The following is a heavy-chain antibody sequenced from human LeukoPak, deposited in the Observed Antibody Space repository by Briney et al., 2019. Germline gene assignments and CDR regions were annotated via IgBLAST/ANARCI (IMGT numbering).Heavy chain of an antibody. Sequence: PSETLSLTCAVYGGSFSGYYWSWIRQPPGKGLEWIGEINHSGSTNYNPSLKSRVIMSVDTSTNQLSLMLTSVTAADTAVYYCARFVTVTVPNWLDSWGQGTLVTVSS. CDR3: ARFVTVTVPNWLDS. D-gene: IGHD4-11*01. J-gene: IGHJ5*01. V-gene: IGHV4-34*01. CDR1: GGSFSGYY. CDR2: INHSGST.